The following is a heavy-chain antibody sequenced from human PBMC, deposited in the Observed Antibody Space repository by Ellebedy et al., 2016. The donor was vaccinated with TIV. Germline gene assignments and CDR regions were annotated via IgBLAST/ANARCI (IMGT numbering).Heavy chain of an antibody. Sequence: GGSLRLSCAASGFTFSSYWMYWVRQAPGKGLEWVSRMKGDGSSVTYADSVKGRFTISSDNAKNTLYLQMNSLRAEDTAVYYCAKVRWEDYYYGVDVWGQGTTVTISS. CDR1: GFTFSSYW. V-gene: IGHV3-74*01. CDR3: AKVRWEDYYYGVDV. J-gene: IGHJ6*02. D-gene: IGHD1-26*01. CDR2: MKGDGSSV.